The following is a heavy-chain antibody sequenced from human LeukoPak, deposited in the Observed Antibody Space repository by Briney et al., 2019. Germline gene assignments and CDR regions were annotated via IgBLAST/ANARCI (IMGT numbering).Heavy chain of an antibody. CDR1: GFTFTTYW. J-gene: IGHJ4*02. Sequence: PGGSLRLSCAASGFTFTTYWMHWVRQAPGKGLEWVAVISYDGSNKYYADSVKGRFTISRDNSKNTLYLQMNSLRAEDTAVYYCARDPGTYSDCYFDYWGQGTLVTVSS. CDR3: ARDPGTYSDCYFDY. D-gene: IGHD1-1*01. V-gene: IGHV3-30-3*01. CDR2: ISYDGSNK.